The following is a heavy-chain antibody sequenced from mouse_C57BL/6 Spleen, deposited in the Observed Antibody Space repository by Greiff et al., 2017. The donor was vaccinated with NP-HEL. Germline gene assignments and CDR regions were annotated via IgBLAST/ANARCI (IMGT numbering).Heavy chain of an antibody. D-gene: IGHD6-5*01. V-gene: IGHV5-4*01. J-gene: IGHJ4*01. CDR3: ARDGAYDSTGAMDY. Sequence: EVQRVESGGGLVKPGGSLKLSCAASGFTFSSYAMSWVRQTPEQRLEWVATISDGGSYTYYPDNVKGRFTISRDNAKNNLYLQMSHLKSEDTAMDYCARDGAYDSTGAMDYWGQGTSVTVSS. CDR2: ISDGGSYT. CDR1: GFTFSSYA.